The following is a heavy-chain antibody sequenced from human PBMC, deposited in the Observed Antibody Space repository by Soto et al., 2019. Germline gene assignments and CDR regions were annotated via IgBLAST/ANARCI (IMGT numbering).Heavy chain of an antibody. J-gene: IGHJ6*02. CDR1: GFTFSYYA. Sequence: GGSLRLSCAASGFTFSYYAMHWVRQAPGKGLEWVSFISYDGSNGYYADAMKGRFTISRDNSKNTLYLQMDSLRAENTAVYYCARDSFGLDVWGQGTTVTVSS. CDR2: ISYDGSNG. CDR3: ARDSFGLDV. V-gene: IGHV3-30-3*01.